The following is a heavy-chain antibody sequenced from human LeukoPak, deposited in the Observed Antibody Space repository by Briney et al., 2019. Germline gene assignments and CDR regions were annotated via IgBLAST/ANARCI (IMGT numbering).Heavy chain of an antibody. CDR1: GFTFSTYW. J-gene: IGHJ4*02. CDR2: INSDGSSR. CDR3: VREVGSFDD. Sequence: PGGSLRLSCAASGFTFSTYWMHWVRQAPGKGLVWVSRINSDGSSRSYADSVKGRFTISRDNAKNTVYLQMNNLRVEDTAVYFCVREVGSFDDWGQGILVTVSP. D-gene: IGHD1-26*01. V-gene: IGHV3-74*01.